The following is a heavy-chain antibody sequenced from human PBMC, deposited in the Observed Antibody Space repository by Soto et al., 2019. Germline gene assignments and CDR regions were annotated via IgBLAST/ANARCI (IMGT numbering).Heavy chain of an antibody. CDR2: ILVGGST. CDR3: AKATATGGGAFDI. J-gene: IGHJ3*02. Sequence: GGSLRLSCAASGFTCSSYDMSWVRQAPGKGLEWVSTILVGGSTHYPDSVKGRFTISRDKSKNTVFLQMNSLTAGDTAVYYCAKATATGGGAFDIRGQGTMVTVSS. D-gene: IGHD2-8*02. V-gene: IGHV3-23*01. CDR1: GFTCSSYD.